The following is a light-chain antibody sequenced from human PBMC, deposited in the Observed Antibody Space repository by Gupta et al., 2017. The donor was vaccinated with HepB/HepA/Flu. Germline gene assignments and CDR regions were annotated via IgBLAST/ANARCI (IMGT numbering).Light chain of an antibody. CDR3: QVWDSSSDHPYV. CDR2: YDS. V-gene: IGLV3-21*04. CDR1: NIGSKS. J-gene: IGLJ1*01. Sequence: SYVLTQPPSVSVAPGKTARITCGGNNIGSKSVHWYQQKPGQAPVLVIYYDSDRPSGIPERSSGSNSGNTAALTISRVETGDEADYYCQVWDSSSDHPYVFGSGTKVTVL.